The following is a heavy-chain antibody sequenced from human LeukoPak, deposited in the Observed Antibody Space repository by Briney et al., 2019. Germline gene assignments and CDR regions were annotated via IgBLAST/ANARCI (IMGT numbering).Heavy chain of an antibody. J-gene: IGHJ4*02. CDR1: GGSLSSSSYY. Sequence: PSETLSLTCTVSGGSLSSSSYYWGWIRQPPGKGLEWIGSIYYSGSTYYNPSLKSRVTTSVDTSKNQFSLKLSSVTAADTAVYYCARDDRGYSYGYPLLDYWGQGTLVTVSS. V-gene: IGHV4-39*07. CDR2: IYYSGST. CDR3: ARDDRGYSYGYPLLDY. D-gene: IGHD5-18*01.